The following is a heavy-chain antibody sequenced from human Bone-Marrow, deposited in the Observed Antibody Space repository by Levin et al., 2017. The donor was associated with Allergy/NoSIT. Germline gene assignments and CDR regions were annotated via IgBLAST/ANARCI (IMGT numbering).Heavy chain of an antibody. CDR1: GDSLSDLS. CDR2: LDRDDGEP. D-gene: IGHD6-19*01. Sequence: GESLKISCKVSGDSLSDLSMHWVRQAPGKGLEWMAGLDRDDGEPIYAENLQGRVTMTEDTSTDTAYMELSSLRSEDTAVYFCAADVSSGYSALDHWGQGTLVTVS. CDR3: AADVSSGYSALDH. V-gene: IGHV1-24*01. J-gene: IGHJ4*02.